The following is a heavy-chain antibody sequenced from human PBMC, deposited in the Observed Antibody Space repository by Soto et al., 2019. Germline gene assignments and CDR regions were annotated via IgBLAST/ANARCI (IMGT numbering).Heavy chain of an antibody. Sequence: SETLSLTCTVSGGSISSYYWSWIRQPPGKGLEWIGYIYYSGSTNYNPSLKSRVTISVDTSKNQFSLKLSSVTAADTAVYYCARMVVVAATRRLDAFDFWGQGTMVIVSS. CDR3: ARMVVVAATRRLDAFDF. CDR1: GGSISSYY. D-gene: IGHD2-15*01. CDR2: IYYSGST. V-gene: IGHV4-59*01. J-gene: IGHJ3*01.